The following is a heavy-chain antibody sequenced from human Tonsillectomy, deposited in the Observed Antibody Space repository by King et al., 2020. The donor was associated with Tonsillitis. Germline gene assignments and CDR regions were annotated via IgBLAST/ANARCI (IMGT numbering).Heavy chain of an antibody. J-gene: IGHJ4*02. V-gene: IGHV3-33*01. CDR3: ARDWGGNCGGDCSFDY. D-gene: IGHD2-21*02. CDR1: GFTFSTYG. CDR2: IWSDGSDK. Sequence: VQLVESGGGVVQPWRSLRLSCAASGFTFSTYGMHWVRQAPGKGLEWWAVIWSDGSDKFYADSVKCRFTISRDNSKNTLYLEMNSLRVEDTAVYYCARDWGGNCGGDCSFDYWGQGTLVTVSS.